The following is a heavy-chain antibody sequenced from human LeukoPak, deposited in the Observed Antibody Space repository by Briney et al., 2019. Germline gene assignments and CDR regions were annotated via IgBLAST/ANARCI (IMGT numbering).Heavy chain of an antibody. CDR1: GASITRTY. CDR3: ARGRVDTAPNY. Sequence: SETLSLTCTVSGASITRTYWSWIRQPPGRGLESVGYVYDTGDTSYNPSLKSRVTISVDTSKNQFSLKLSSVTAADTAVYYCARGRVDTAPNYWGQGTLVTVSS. J-gene: IGHJ4*02. V-gene: IGHV4-59*12. D-gene: IGHD5-18*01. CDR2: VYDTGDT.